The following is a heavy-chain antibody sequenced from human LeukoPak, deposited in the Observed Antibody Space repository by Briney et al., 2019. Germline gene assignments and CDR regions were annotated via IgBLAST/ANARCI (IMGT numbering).Heavy chain of an antibody. J-gene: IGHJ4*02. CDR2: ISGSGGST. Sequence: GGSLRLSCAASGFTFSTYDMSWVRRAPGKGLEWVSAISGSGGSTYYADSVKGRFTISRDNSKKTVSLQLNSLRADDTAIYYCAKAAYSTQLECWGQGTLVTVSS. V-gene: IGHV3-23*01. D-gene: IGHD6-13*01. CDR3: AKAAYSTQLEC. CDR1: GFTFSTYD.